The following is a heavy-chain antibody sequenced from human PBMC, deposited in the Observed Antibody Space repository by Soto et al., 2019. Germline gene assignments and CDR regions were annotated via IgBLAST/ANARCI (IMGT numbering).Heavy chain of an antibody. D-gene: IGHD1-26*01. CDR3: AADGKDAKFDP. CDR1: GFTFTSSA. CDR2: IVVGSGNT. Sequence: QMQLVQSGPGVKKPGTSVKVSCKASGFTFTSSAVQWVRQARGQRLEWVGWIVVGSGNTNYAQKFQERVTITRDMSTSTAYMELSSLRSEDTAVYYCAADGKDAKFDPWGQGTLVTVSS. J-gene: IGHJ5*02. V-gene: IGHV1-58*01.